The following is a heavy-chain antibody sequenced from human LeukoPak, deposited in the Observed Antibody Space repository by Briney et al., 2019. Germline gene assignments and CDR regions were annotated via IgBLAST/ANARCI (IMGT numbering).Heavy chain of an antibody. J-gene: IGHJ4*02. CDR3: ARGDYGDLSR. CDR2: FHSTKSS. D-gene: IGHD4-17*01. Sequence: SETLSLTCTVSGASVSDDYWSWIRQPPGKGMEWIAYFHSTKSSNYNPSLKSRVTMSVDTSKNQFSLKLSSVTAADTAVYYCARGDYGDLSRWGQGTLVTVSS. V-gene: IGHV4-59*08. CDR1: GASVSDDY.